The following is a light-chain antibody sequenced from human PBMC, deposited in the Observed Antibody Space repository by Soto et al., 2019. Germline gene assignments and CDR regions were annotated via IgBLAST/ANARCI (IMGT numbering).Light chain of an antibody. CDR2: AAS. Sequence: AIRMTQSPSSLSASTGDRVTITCRASQGISSYLAWYQQKPGKAPKLLIYAASTLQSGVPSRFSGSGSGTDFTLTISCLQSEDFATYYCLQYYSPFFTFGPGTKVDIK. CDR3: LQYYSPFFT. V-gene: IGKV1-8*01. CDR1: QGISSY. J-gene: IGKJ3*01.